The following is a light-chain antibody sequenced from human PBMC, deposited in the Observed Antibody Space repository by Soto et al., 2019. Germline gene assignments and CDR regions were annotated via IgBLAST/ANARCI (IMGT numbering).Light chain of an antibody. CDR3: QQRSTWQGT. CDR2: DAS. V-gene: IGKV3-11*01. CDR1: QSVNNY. J-gene: IGKJ2*01. Sequence: EVVLTQSPATLSLSPGERVTLSCRASQSVNNYLAWYQQKPGQAPRLLIYDASNRATDIPARFSGSGSRTDFTLTSSTLEPEDFAVYYCQQRSTWQGTFGQGTKLEIK.